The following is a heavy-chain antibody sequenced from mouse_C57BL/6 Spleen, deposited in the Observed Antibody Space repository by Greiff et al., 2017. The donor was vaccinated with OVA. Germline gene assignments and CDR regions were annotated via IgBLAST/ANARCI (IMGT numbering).Heavy chain of an antibody. CDR1: GYSITSDYD. V-gene: IGHV3-1*01. Sequence: EVQLLQSGPGMVKPSQSLSLTCTVTGYSITSDYDSHCLRHLPGNQLEWMGYISYSGSTNYNASLKSRISITHDTSKNHFFLKLNSVTTEDTATYCCARGGDYFDYWGQGTTLTVSS. CDR3: ARGGDYFDY. J-gene: IGHJ2*01. CDR2: ISYSGST.